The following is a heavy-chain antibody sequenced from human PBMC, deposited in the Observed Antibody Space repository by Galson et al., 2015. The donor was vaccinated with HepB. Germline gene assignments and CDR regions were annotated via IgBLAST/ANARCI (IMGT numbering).Heavy chain of an antibody. CDR1: GFTFTSYG. J-gene: IGHJ4*02. Sequence: SLRLSCAASGFTFTSYGMHWVRQAPGKGLEWVAVIWYDGSNKYYADSVKGRFTISRDTSKNTLYLQMNSLRAEDTAVYYCARDPYSSGWYYLDYWGQGTLVTVSS. CDR3: ARDPYSSGWYYLDY. CDR2: IWYDGSNK. V-gene: IGHV3-33*01. D-gene: IGHD6-19*01.